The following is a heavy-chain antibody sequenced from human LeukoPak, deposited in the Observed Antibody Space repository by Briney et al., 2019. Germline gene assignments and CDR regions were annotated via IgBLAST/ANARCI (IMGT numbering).Heavy chain of an antibody. Sequence: PGGSLRLSCAASGFSFSSYAMSWVRQAPGKGLEWVSTISPSGGSTYYADSVKGRFTISRDNSKNTLYVQMNSLSAEDTAVYYCVKSVGSGSYYNSDYWGQGTLVTVSS. D-gene: IGHD3-10*01. CDR3: VKSVGSGSYYNSDY. V-gene: IGHV3-23*01. CDR1: GFSFSSYA. CDR2: ISPSGGST. J-gene: IGHJ4*02.